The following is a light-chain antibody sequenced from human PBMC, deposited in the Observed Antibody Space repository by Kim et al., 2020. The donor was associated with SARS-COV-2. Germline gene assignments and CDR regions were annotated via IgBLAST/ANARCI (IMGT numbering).Light chain of an antibody. J-gene: IGKJ2*01. CDR1: QSVNSRY. CDR3: QQYGTLPYT. CDR2: GAS. V-gene: IGKV3-20*01. Sequence: LSPGERATLSCRASQSVNSRYLAWYQVKPGQAPRLLIFGASSWATGVPDRFSGSGSGTDFTLSISSLEPEDFAVYYCQQYGTLPYTFGQGTKLEIK.